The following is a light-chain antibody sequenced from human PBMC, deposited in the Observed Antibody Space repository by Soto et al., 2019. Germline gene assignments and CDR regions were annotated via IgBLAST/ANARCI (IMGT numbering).Light chain of an antibody. CDR3: QQLYSYPRT. CDR1: QGISSY. V-gene: IGKV1-9*01. CDR2: AAS. Sequence: IQLTQSPSSLSASVGDRVTITCRASQGISSYLAWYQQKPGKAPKLLIYAASTLQSGVPSRFSGSESGTDFTLTISSLQPEDLATYYCQQLYSYPRTFGQGTKVDIK. J-gene: IGKJ1*01.